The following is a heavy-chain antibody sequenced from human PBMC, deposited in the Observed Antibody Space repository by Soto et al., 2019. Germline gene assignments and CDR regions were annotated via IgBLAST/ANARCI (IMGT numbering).Heavy chain of an antibody. CDR1: GGSFSGYY. V-gene: IGHV4-34*01. J-gene: IGHJ6*03. CDR2: INHSGST. D-gene: IGHD3-16*01. Sequence: SETLSLTCAVYGGSFSGYYWSWIRQPPGKGLEWIGEINHSGSTNYNPSLKSRVTISVDTSKNQFSLKLSSVTAADTAVYYCARVYGPTSYVSYYYYYYYMDVWGKGTTVTVSS. CDR3: ARVYGPTSYVSYYYYYYYMDV.